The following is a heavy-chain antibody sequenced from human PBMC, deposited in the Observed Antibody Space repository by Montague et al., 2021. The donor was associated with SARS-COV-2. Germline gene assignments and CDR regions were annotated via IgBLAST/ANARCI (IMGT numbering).Heavy chain of an antibody. CDR1: FGSISTYY. CDR3: ARQDAWSYCGDECYRGWFDS. J-gene: IGHJ5*01. Sequence: SATPLTCTVSFGSISTYYWSWIRQPQGKGLEWIGFIFYNGSTKYNPSLKRRVSISLDTSKNQFSLKLSSVTAADTAVYYCARQDAWSYCGDECYRGWFDSWGQGTLVTVSS. CDR2: IFYNGST. V-gene: IGHV4-59*01. D-gene: IGHD2-21*01.